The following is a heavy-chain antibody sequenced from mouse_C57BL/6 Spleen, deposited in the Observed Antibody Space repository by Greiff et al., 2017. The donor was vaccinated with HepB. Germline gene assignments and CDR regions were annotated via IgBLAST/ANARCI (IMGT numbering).Heavy chain of an antibody. Sequence: VQLQQPGTELVKPGASVKLSCKASGYTFTSYWMHWVKQRPGQGLEWIGNINPSNGGTNYNEKFKSKATLTVDKSSSTAYMQLSSLTSEDSAVYYCARDTGCVGAWFAYWGQGTLVTVSA. J-gene: IGHJ3*01. V-gene: IGHV1-53*01. CDR1: GYTFTSYW. CDR3: ARDTGCVGAWFAY. D-gene: IGHD3-2*02. CDR2: INPSNGGT.